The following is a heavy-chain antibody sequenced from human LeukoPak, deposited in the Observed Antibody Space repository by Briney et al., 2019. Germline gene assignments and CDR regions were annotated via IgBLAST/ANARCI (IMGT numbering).Heavy chain of an antibody. CDR2: LNHSGST. CDR3: ARGVMSGSYYYYYYNMDV. J-gene: IGHJ6*03. CDR1: GGSFSGYY. D-gene: IGHD1-26*01. V-gene: IGHV4-34*01. Sequence: PSETLSLTCAVYGGSFSGYYWSWLRQPPGKGLEWIGELNHSGSTNYNPSLKSRVTISVDTSKNQFSLKLSSVTAADTAVYYCARGVMSGSYYYYYYNMDVWGKGTTVTVSS.